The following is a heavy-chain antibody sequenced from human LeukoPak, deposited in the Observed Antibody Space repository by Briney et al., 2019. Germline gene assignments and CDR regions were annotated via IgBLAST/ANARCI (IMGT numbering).Heavy chain of an antibody. CDR3: ARDRWREVRTDREIAVAGSGAFDI. Sequence: GASVKVSCKASGYTFTSYGISWVRQVPGQGLEWMGGIIPIFGTAKYAQKFQGRVTITTDESTSTAYMELSSLRSEDTAVYYCARDRWREVRTDREIAVAGSGAFDIWGQGTMVTVSS. J-gene: IGHJ3*02. CDR1: GYTFTSYG. CDR2: IIPIFGTA. V-gene: IGHV1-69*05. D-gene: IGHD6-19*01.